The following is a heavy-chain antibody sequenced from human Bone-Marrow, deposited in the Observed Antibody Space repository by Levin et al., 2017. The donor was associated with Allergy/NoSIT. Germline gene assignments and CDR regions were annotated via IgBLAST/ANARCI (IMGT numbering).Heavy chain of an antibody. CDR2: IIPIFGTA. D-gene: IGHD3-3*01. CDR1: GGTFSSYA. J-gene: IGHJ6*02. Sequence: SVKVSCKASGGTFSSYAISWVRQAPGQGLEWMGGIIPIFGTANYAQKFQGRVTITADKSTSTAYMELSSLRSEDTAVYYCASGTYYDFWSGYSNYYYGMDVWGQGTTVTVSS. CDR3: ASGTYYDFWSGYSNYYYGMDV. V-gene: IGHV1-69*06.